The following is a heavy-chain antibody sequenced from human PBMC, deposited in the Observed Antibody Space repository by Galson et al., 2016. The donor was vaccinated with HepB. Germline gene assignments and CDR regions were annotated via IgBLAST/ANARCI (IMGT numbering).Heavy chain of an antibody. CDR2: IILRFHRA. CDR1: GYTFRSNG. V-gene: IGHV1-69*13. J-gene: IGHJ6*02. D-gene: IGHD5-18*01. Sequence: SVKVSCKASGYTFRSNGISWVRQAPGQGLEWMGGIILRFHRAGYAQKLQGRVTITADESTSTVYMEPRSLRSEDTAVYYCARDRDSVMVNYYKGMDVWGQGTTGTVSS. CDR3: ARDRDSVMVNYYKGMDV.